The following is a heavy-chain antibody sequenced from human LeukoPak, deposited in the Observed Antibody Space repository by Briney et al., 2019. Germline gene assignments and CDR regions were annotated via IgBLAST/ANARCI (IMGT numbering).Heavy chain of an antibody. V-gene: IGHV3-48*01. J-gene: IGHJ4*02. CDR2: IDDRGSPI. CDR3: VRGGTGNGNYFDF. CDR1: GFIFSSYS. Sequence: GGSRRLSCAASGFIFSSYSMNWVRQAPGKGLGWRSYIDDRGSPIKYADSVKGRFTISRDNAKNSLSLQMNGPRGEDTAVYYCVRGGTGNGNYFDFWGQGTLVTVSS. D-gene: IGHD1-1*01.